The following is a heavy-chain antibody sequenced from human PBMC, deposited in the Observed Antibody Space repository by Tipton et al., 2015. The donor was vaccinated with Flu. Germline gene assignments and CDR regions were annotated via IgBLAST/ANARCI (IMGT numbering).Heavy chain of an antibody. Sequence: TLSLTCTVSGDSISSYYWSWIRQPPGKGLEWIGYMYYSGTTKYTPSLKSRLSMSVDTSKNLFSLNLSSVTAADTAVYYCARSRGIEAEAGVWVYWGQGTLVTVSS. J-gene: IGHJ4*02. V-gene: IGHV4-59*01. CDR2: MYYSGTT. CDR1: GDSISSYY. D-gene: IGHD6-13*01. CDR3: ARSRGIEAEAGVWVY.